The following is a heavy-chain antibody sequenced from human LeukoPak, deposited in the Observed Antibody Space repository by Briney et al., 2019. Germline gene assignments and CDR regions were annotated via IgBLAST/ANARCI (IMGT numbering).Heavy chain of an antibody. CDR3: ARDRGSYYDFWSGYYYFDY. CDR2: ISFDGSNK. J-gene: IGHJ4*02. D-gene: IGHD3-3*01. CDR1: GFTFGDFA. Sequence: GGSLRLSCAASGFTFGDFAMHWVRQAPGKGLEWVALISFDGSNKYYADSVKGRFTISRDNAKNSLYLQMNSLRAEDTAVYYCARDRGSYYDFWSGYYYFDYWGQGTLVTVSS. V-gene: IGHV3-30-3*01.